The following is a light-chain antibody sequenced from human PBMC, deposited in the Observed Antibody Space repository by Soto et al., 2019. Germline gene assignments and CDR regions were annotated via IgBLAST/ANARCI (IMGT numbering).Light chain of an antibody. CDR3: SSYTTIKTVV. CDR1: SSDIGTSKY. V-gene: IGLV2-14*01. Sequence: QSVLTQPASVSGSPGQSITISCTGTSSDIGTSKYVSWFQHHPGKAPKLIIFEVSNRPSGISDRFSGFKSANTAYLTISGVQPEDEADYHCSSYTTIKTVVFGGGTKVTVL. CDR2: EVS. J-gene: IGLJ2*01.